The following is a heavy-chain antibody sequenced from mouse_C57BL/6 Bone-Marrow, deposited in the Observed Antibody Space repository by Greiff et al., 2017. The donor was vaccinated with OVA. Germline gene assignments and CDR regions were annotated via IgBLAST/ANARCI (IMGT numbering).Heavy chain of an antibody. V-gene: IGHV5-4*03. J-gene: IGHJ2*01. CDR2: ISDGGSYT. D-gene: IGHD2-4*01. Sequence: EVKLMESGGGLVKPGGSLKLSCAASGFTFSSYAMSWVRQTPEKRLEWVATISDGGSYTYYPDNVKGRLTISRDNAKNNLYLQMSHLKSEDTAMYYCARGRLRRGSFDYWGQGTTLTVSS. CDR3: ARGRLRRGSFDY. CDR1: GFTFSSYA.